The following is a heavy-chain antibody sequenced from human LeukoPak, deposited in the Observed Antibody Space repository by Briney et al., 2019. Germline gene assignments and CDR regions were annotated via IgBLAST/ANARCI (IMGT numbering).Heavy chain of an antibody. CDR1: GGSISSYY. J-gene: IGHJ4*02. D-gene: IGHD1-7*01. V-gene: IGHV4-59*01. Sequence: PSETLSLTCTVSGGSISSYYWSWIRQPPGKGLEWIGYIYYSGSTKYNPSLKSRVTISVDASKTQFSLKLNSVTAVDTAVYYCARGSRELYYFDYWGQGTLVTVSS. CDR3: ARGSRELYYFDY. CDR2: IYYSGST.